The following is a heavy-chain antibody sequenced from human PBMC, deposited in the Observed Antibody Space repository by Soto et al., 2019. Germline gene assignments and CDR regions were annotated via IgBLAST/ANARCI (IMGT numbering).Heavy chain of an antibody. CDR3: ARQRHGGSGGSCLFDY. V-gene: IGHV4-39*01. CDR1: GGSISSSSYY. J-gene: IGHJ4*02. CDR2: IYYSGST. D-gene: IGHD2-15*01. Sequence: SETLSLTCTVSGGSISSSSYYWGWIRQPPGKGLEWIGSIYYSGSTYYNPSLKSRVTISVDTSKNQFSLKLSSVTAADTAVYYCARQRHGGSGGSCLFDYWGQGTLVTVSS.